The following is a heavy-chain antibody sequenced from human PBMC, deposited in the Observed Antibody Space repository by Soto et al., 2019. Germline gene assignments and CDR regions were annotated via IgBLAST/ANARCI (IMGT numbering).Heavy chain of an antibody. CDR3: ARGASCSSTSCYDNFHYGLAD. V-gene: IGHV1-18*01. CDR2: ITASNGNA. Sequence: QVQLVQSGPEVKNPGASLKVSCKASGYTFTNYGITWVRQAPGQGLEWMGWITASNGNANYAREIQGRLTLTRDTSTNTASMELRSLRSDDTAVYYCARGASCSSTSCYDNFHYGLADWGQGTTVIVSS. CDR1: GYTFTNYG. J-gene: IGHJ6*02. D-gene: IGHD2-2*01.